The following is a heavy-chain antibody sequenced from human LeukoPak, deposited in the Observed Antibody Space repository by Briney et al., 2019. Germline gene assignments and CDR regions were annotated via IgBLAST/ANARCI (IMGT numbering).Heavy chain of an antibody. V-gene: IGHV4-31*03. CDR1: GGSISSGGYS. CDR2: IYYSGST. D-gene: IGHD4-17*01. J-gene: IGHJ4*02. Sequence: SQTLSLTCTVSGGSISSGGYSWSWIRQHPGRGLEWIGYIYYSGSTYYNPSLKSRVTISVDMSKNQFSLKLSSVTAADSAVYYCARSHGDYPLDYWGQGTLVTVTS. CDR3: ARSHGDYPLDY.